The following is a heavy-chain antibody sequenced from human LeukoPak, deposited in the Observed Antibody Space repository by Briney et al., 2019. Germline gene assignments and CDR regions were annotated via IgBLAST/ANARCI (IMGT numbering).Heavy chain of an antibody. CDR1: EFTFDDYG. D-gene: IGHD3-9*01. CDR3: ARENDILTGYWLYYMDV. J-gene: IGHJ6*03. V-gene: IGHV3-20*04. Sequence: GGSLRLSCAASEFTFDDYGMSWVRQAPGKGLEWVSGNADSVKGRFTISRDNAKNSLYLQMNSLGAEDTALYYCARENDILTGYWLYYMDVWGKGTTVTVSS.